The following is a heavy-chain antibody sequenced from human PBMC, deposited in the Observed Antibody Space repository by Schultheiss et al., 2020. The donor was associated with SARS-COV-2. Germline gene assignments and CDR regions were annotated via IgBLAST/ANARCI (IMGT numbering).Heavy chain of an antibody. J-gene: IGHJ4*02. CDR1: GFIFSSYV. D-gene: IGHD5-18*01. Sequence: GESLKISCAASGFIFSSYVMSWVRQAPGRGLEWVAAISASGATTDYADSGEGRFTISRDNSKNTVYLQVNTLRAEDTAVYYCAKSMRYGYGFDSWGQGTLVTVSS. V-gene: IGHV3-23*01. CDR2: ISASGATT. CDR3: AKSMRYGYGFDS.